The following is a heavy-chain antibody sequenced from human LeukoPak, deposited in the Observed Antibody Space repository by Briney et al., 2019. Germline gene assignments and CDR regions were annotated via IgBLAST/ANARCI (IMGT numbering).Heavy chain of an antibody. CDR3: AKGSIAAAGICVY. D-gene: IGHD6-13*01. CDR1: GFTFSSYA. Sequence: GGSLRLPCTASGFTFSSYALSWVRQSPGKGLEWVGSISGSGVSTYNAHPVKGRFTISRDNSKNTLYLQMNSLRAEDTAVYYCAKGSIAAAGICVYWGQGTLVTVSS. J-gene: IGHJ4*02. CDR2: ISGSGVST. V-gene: IGHV3-23*01.